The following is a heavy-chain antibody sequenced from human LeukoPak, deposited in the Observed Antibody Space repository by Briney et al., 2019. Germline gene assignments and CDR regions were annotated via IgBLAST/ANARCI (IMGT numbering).Heavy chain of an antibody. Sequence: GGSLRLSCAASGFTFSNHWMHWARQLPGKGLVWVSRISPTGSTTSYADSVKGRFTVSRDNAKNTLYLQVNNLRAEDTAVYYCARGPNSNWSGLDFWGQGTLLTVSS. J-gene: IGHJ4*02. CDR3: ARGPNSNWSGLDF. V-gene: IGHV3-74*01. D-gene: IGHD6-6*01. CDR2: ISPTGSTT. CDR1: GFTFSNHW.